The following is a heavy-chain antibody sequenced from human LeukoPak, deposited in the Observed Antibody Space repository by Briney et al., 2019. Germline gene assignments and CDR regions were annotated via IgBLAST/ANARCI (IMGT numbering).Heavy chain of an antibody. CDR2: MNPNSGNA. V-gene: IGHV1-8*01. D-gene: IGHD1-26*01. Sequence: ASVKVSCKASGYTFTSYDINWVRQATGQGLEWMGWMNPNSGNAGYAQKFQGRVTMTRNTSISTAYMELSSLRSEDTAVYYCARVLYSGSYSDYWGQGTLVTVSS. CDR3: ARVLYSGSYSDY. CDR1: GYTFTSYD. J-gene: IGHJ4*02.